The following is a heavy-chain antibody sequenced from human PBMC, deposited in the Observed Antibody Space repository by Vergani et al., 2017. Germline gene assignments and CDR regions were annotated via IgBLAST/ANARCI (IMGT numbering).Heavy chain of an antibody. CDR2: IIPIFGTA. CDR3: AREGLGTTVTLGHYGMDV. D-gene: IGHD4-11*01. CDR1: GGTFSSYA. Sequence: QVQLVQSGAEVKKPGSSVKVSCKASGGTFSSYAISWVRQAPGQGLEWMGGIIPIFGTANYAQKFQGRVTITADESTSTVYMELSSLRSEETAVYYCAREGLGTTVTLGHYGMDVWGQGTTVTVSS. J-gene: IGHJ6*02. V-gene: IGHV1-69*01.